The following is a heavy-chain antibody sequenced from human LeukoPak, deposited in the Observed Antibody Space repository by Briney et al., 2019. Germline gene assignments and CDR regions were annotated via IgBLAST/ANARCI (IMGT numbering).Heavy chain of an antibody. CDR3: ARAGYSSGWYAYYFDY. J-gene: IGHJ4*02. V-gene: IGHV4-34*01. CDR1: GGSFSGYY. D-gene: IGHD6-19*01. Sequence: SETLSLTCAVYGGSFSGYYWSWIRQPPGKGLEWLGEINHSGSTNYNPSLKSRVTISVDTSKNQFSLKLSSVTAADTAVYYCARAGYSSGWYAYYFDYWGQGTLVTVSS. CDR2: INHSGST.